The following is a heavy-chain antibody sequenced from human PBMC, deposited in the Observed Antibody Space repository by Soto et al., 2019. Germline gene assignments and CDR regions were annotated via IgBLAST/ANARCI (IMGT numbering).Heavy chain of an antibody. CDR3: ARGHTGYYYDSSRYLDY. Sequence: PGGSLRLSCSASVFTFSSYSMNWVRQAPGKGLEWVSSISSSSSYIYYADSVKGRFTISRDNAKNSLYLQMNSLRAEDTAVYYCARGHTGYYYDSSRYLDYWGQGKVVTGSS. CDR1: VFTFSSYS. V-gene: IGHV3-21*01. CDR2: ISSSSSYI. D-gene: IGHD3-22*01. J-gene: IGHJ4*02.